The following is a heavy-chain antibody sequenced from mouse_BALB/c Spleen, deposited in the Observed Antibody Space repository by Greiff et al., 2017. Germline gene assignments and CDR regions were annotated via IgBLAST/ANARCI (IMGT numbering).Heavy chain of an antibody. CDR1: GFTFSSYY. V-gene: IGHV5-6-2*01. CDR3: ARRASYYAMDY. CDR2: INSNGGST. Sequence: EVKLVESGGGLVKLGGSLKLSCAASGFTFSSYYMSWVRQTPEKRLELVAAINSNGGSTYYPDTVKGRFTISRDNAKNILYLQMSSLKSEDTALYYCARRASYYAMDYWGQGTSVTVSS. J-gene: IGHJ4*01.